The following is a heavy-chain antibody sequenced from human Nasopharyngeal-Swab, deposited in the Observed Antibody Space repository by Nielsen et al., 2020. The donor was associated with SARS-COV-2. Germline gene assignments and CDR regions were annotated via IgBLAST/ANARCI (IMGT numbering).Heavy chain of an antibody. Sequence: ETLSLTCTVSGGSIGSSSYYWGWIRQSPGKGLEWIGEIKYTGSTNYNPSLKSRVTMSIDTPKNQFSLKLSSVTAADTAMYFCTRGRYLGVYYYGMDVWGQGTTVTVSS. V-gene: IGHV4-39*07. J-gene: IGHJ6*02. CDR1: GGSIGSSSYY. CDR3: TRGRYLGVYYYGMDV. D-gene: IGHD1-26*01. CDR2: IKYTGST.